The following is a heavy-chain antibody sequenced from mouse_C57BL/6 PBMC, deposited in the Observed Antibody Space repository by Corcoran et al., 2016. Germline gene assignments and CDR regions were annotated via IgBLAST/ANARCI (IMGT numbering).Heavy chain of an antibody. CDR2: IYPGDGST. D-gene: IGHD1-1*01. J-gene: IGHJ1*03. Sequence: QVQLQQSGAELVKPGASVKISCKASGYAFSSYWMNWVKQRPGKGLEWIGQIYPGDGSTKYNEKFKGKATLTVDTSSSTAYMELHSLTSEDSAVYFCARGDYGSSDFDVWGTGTTVTVSS. V-gene: IGHV1-80*01. CDR1: GYAFSSYW. CDR3: ARGDYGSSDFDV.